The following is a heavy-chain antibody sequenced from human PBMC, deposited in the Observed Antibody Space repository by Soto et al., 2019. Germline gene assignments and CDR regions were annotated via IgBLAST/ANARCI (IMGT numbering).Heavy chain of an antibody. V-gene: IGHV1-3*04. D-gene: IGHD3-10*01. CDR3: ARDLWFGEYPYYFDY. Sequence: QVRLVQSGAEVKKPGASVRISCKASGYTFTDYTLHWVRQAPGQGLEWMGCLDTGNGDSKFSQKFEGRVTFTRQTSATTAYRDLSRLRSEDTAVYFCARDLWFGEYPYYFDYWGQGTLITVSS. CDR2: LDTGNGDS. J-gene: IGHJ4*02. CDR1: GYTFTDYT.